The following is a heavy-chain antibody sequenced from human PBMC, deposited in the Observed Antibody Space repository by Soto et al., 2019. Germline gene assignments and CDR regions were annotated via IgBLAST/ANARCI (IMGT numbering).Heavy chain of an antibody. J-gene: IGHJ2*01. CDR2: SRNKANGYSI. Sequence: GGSLRISCVVSGFTLSDHFIDWVRQAPGKGLEWVGRSRNKANGYSISYAASVRGRFTISRDDSRNSLYLQMDSLKAEDTALYYCNRCLYDGGSRFFYLCARGTLVPVSA. CDR1: GFTLSDHF. D-gene: IGHD3-22*01. V-gene: IGHV3-72*01. CDR3: NRCLYDGGSRFFYL.